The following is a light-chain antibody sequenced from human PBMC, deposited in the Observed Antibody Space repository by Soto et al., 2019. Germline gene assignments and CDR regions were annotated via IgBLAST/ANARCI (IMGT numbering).Light chain of an antibody. CDR1: QSVLYSSNNKDY. V-gene: IGKV4-1*01. CDR3: QQYYSTPPT. CDR2: WAS. Sequence: DIVMTQSPDSLAVSLGERATINCKSSQSVLYSSNNKDYLAWYQQKPGQPPKLLIYWASTRESGVPGRFSGRGSGTDFTLTISSLQAEDVAVYYCQQYYSTPPTFGGGTKVEIK. J-gene: IGKJ4*01.